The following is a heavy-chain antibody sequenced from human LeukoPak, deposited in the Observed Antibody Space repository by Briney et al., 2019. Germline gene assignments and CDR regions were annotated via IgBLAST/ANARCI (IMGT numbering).Heavy chain of an antibody. CDR3: ARDGFLNAFDI. V-gene: IGHV3-9*01. J-gene: IGHJ3*02. CDR1: GFTFDDYA. Sequence: PGGSLRLSCAASGFTFDDYAMHWVRQAPGKGLEWVSGISWNSGSIGYADSVKGRFTISRDNSKNTLYLQMNSLRAEDTAVYYCARDGFLNAFDIWGQGTMVTVSS. CDR2: ISWNSGSI.